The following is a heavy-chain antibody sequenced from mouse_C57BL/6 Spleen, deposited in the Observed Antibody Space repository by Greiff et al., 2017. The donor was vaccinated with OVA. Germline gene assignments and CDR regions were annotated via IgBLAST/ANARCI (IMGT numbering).Heavy chain of an antibody. V-gene: IGHV5-4*03. J-gene: IGHJ3*01. Sequence: EVKLVESGGGLVKPGGSLKLSCAASGFTFSSYAMSWVRQTPEKRLEWVATISDGGSYTYYPDNVKGQFTISRDNAKNNLYLQMSHLKSEDTAMYYCARGGGFSWFAYWGQGTLVTVSA. CDR3: ARGGGFSWFAY. CDR1: GFTFSSYA. CDR2: ISDGGSYT.